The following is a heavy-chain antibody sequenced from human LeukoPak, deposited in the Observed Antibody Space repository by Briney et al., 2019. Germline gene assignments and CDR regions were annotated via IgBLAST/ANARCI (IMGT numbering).Heavy chain of an antibody. CDR1: GDSIY. J-gene: IGHJ4*02. Sequence: SETLTLTCSVSGDSIYWSWVRQSPGKGLQWIGTVYYSGATNYNPSLASRVTMSLDMSKSQFSLKLSSVTAADTAIYYCAVVTSHPRYFDHWGQGTLITVSS. V-gene: IGHV4-59*01. CDR2: VYYSGAT. D-gene: IGHD2-21*02. CDR3: AVVTSHPRYFDH.